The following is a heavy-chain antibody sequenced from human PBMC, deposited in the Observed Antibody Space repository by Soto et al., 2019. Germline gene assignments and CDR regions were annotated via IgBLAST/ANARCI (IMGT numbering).Heavy chain of an antibody. CDR2: IYYSGST. Sequence: SETLSLTCTVSGGSISSYYWSWIRQPPGKGLEWIGYIYYSGSTNYNPSLKSRVTISVDTSKNQFSLKLSSVTAADTAVYYCARASWGCSGGSCHPRFDYWGQGTLVTVSS. CDR3: ARASWGCSGGSCHPRFDY. D-gene: IGHD2-15*01. V-gene: IGHV4-59*01. CDR1: GGSISSYY. J-gene: IGHJ4*02.